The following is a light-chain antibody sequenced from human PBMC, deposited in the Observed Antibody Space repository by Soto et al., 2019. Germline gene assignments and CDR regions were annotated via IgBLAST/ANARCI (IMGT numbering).Light chain of an antibody. CDR2: RNN. V-gene: IGLV1-47*01. Sequence: QLVLTQPPSASGTPGQRVTISCSGSSSNIGSNYVYWYQQLPGTAPKLHIYRNNQRPSGVPERFSGFKSGTSASLAISGLRSEDEADDYCAAWDDSLSAPWVFGGGTQLTVL. CDR3: AAWDDSLSAPWV. J-gene: IGLJ3*02. CDR1: SSNIGSNY.